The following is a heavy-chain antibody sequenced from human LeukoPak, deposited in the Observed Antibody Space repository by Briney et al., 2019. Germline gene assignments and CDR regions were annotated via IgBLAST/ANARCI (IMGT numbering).Heavy chain of an antibody. D-gene: IGHD1-1*01. J-gene: IGHJ4*02. V-gene: IGHV4-34*01. CDR3: ARVPDITARPCDS. Sequence: PSETLSLTCAVYGGSFSNYYWTRIRQTPGKGQGWIGEISHTGDIINYNPSLKSRVTISVDASKKQFSLKVTSVTAAGTGVYYCARVPDITARPCDSWGPGTLVTVSS. CDR2: ISHTGDII. CDR1: GGSFSNYY.